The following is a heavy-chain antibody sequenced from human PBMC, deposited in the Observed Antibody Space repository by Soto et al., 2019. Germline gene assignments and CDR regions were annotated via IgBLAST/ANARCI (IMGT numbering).Heavy chain of an antibody. D-gene: IGHD3-10*01. Sequence: SETQSLTCAVSGGSISSSNWWSWVRQSPGKGLEWIGEIYHSGSTNYNPSLKSRVTISVDKSKNQFSLKLSSVTAADTAVYYCARGSGRQVYNYYGMDVWGQGTTVT. V-gene: IGHV4-4*02. CDR3: ARGSGRQVYNYYGMDV. CDR1: GGSISSSNW. CDR2: IYHSGST. J-gene: IGHJ6*02.